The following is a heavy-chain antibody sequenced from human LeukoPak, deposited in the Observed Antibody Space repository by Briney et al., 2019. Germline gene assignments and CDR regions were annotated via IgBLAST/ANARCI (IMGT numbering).Heavy chain of an antibody. D-gene: IGHD6-13*01. Sequence: PSETLSLTCAVYGGSFSGYYRSWIRQPPGKGLEWIGEINHSGSTNYDPSLKSRVTISVDTSKNQFSLKLSSVTAADTAVYYCARGNDCGYSSSWCYFDYWGQGTLVTVSS. J-gene: IGHJ4*02. V-gene: IGHV4-34*01. CDR1: GGSFSGYY. CDR3: ARGNDCGYSSSWCYFDY. CDR2: INHSGST.